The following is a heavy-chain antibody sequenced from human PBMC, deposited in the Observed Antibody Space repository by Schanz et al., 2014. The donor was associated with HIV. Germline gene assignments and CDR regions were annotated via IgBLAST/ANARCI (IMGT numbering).Heavy chain of an antibody. CDR3: ARDVSHDSSGHYSDYYYGMDV. J-gene: IGHJ6*02. Sequence: EVQLLESGGGLVQPGESLRLSCAVSGFRFSSHAMTWVRQAPGKGLEWVANIKQDGSEKYYVDSVKGRFTISRDNAKNSLHLQMNSLRAEDTAVYYCARDVSHDSSGHYSDYYYGMDVWGQGTTVTVSS. CDR2: IKQDGSEK. D-gene: IGHD3-22*01. CDR1: GFRFSSHA. V-gene: IGHV3-7*01.